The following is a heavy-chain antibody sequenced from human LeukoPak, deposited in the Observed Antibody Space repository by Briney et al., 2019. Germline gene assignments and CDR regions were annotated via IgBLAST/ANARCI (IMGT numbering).Heavy chain of an antibody. CDR3: AHRLSVATGDYMDV. V-gene: IGHV2-5*01. D-gene: IGHD1-14*01. J-gene: IGHJ6*03. CDR2: IYWNDDK. Sequence: SGPTLVKPTQTLTLTCTFSGFSLSSSGVGVGWIRQPQGKALKWLALIYWNDDKRYSPSLKSRLIITKDTSKNQVVLTMTNMDPVDTATYYCAHRLSVATGDYMDVWGKGTTVTVSS. CDR1: GFSLSSSGVG.